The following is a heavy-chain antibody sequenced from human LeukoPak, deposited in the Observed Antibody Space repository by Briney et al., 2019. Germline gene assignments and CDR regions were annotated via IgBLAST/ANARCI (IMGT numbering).Heavy chain of an antibody. J-gene: IGHJ3*02. Sequence: ASVTVSCKASGYTFTNFGISWVRQAPGQGLEWMGWISAYNGNTNYAQRLQGRVTMTTDTSTSTAYMELRSLRSDDTAVYYCARRLGNHSKDAFDIWGQGTMVTVSS. CDR3: ARRLGNHSKDAFDI. D-gene: IGHD1-14*01. CDR1: GYTFTNFG. CDR2: ISAYNGNT. V-gene: IGHV1-18*01.